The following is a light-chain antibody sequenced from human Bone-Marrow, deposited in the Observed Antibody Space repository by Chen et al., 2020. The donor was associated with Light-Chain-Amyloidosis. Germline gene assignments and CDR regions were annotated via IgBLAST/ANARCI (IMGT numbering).Light chain of an antibody. CDR3: ATWDGTLSVWV. Sequence: QSILTQTPSVSGTPGQRVTMARSGGSSNIGRSTLNWYKVLPGMAPKLLIYSSDQRHSGFPDRFAGSVSGTSASLAISGLQPEDEAEYYCATWDGTLSVWVFGGGTKLTVL. V-gene: IGLV1-44*01. J-gene: IGLJ3*02. CDR1: SSNIGRST. CDR2: SSD.